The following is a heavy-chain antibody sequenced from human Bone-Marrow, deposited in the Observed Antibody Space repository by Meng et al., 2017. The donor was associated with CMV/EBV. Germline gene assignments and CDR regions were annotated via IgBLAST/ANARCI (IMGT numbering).Heavy chain of an antibody. CDR2: ISSSGSTI. Sequence: FSDYYMSWIRQAPGKGLEWVSYISSSGSTIYYADSVKGRFTISRDNAKNSLYLQMNSLRAEDTAVYYCARLYRETYYDFWSGFYIDYWGQGTLVTVSS. CDR1: FSDYY. J-gene: IGHJ4*02. V-gene: IGHV3-11*01. CDR3: ARLYRETYYDFWSGFYIDY. D-gene: IGHD3-3*01.